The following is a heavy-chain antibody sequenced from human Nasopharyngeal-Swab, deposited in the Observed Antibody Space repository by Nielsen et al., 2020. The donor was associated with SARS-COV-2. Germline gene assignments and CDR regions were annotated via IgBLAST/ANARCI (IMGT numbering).Heavy chain of an antibody. CDR1: GNSIRNYS. V-gene: IGHV4-59*01. J-gene: IGHJ4*02. D-gene: IGHD3-3*01. CDR2: IYDSGNT. CDR3: ASAQDFWSPFDY. Sequence: SVTLSLTCTVSGNSIRNYSGNWIRQPRGKGLEWIGYIYDSGNTNYSSSLKSRVTISVDTSKNQFSLKLSSVTAADTAVYYCASAQDFWSPFDYWGQGALVTVSS.